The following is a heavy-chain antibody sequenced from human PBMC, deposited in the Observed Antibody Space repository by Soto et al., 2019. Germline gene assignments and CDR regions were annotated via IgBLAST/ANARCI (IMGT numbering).Heavy chain of an antibody. J-gene: IGHJ6*03. CDR1: GYTFTSYG. D-gene: IGHD4-4*01. CDR3: ARVGYSNRHGYSYYYWDV. Sequence: GASVKVSCKASGYTFTSYGISWVRQAPGQGLEWMGWISAYNGNTNYAQKLQGRVTMTTDTSTSTAYMELRSLRSDDTAVYYCARVGYSNRHGYSYYYWDVWGKGTPVTVS. CDR2: ISAYNGNT. V-gene: IGHV1-18*01.